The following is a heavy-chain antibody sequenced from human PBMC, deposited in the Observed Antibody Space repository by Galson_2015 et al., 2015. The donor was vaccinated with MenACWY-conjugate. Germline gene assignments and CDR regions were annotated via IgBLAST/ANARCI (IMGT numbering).Heavy chain of an antibody. J-gene: IGHJ2*01. V-gene: IGHV5-51*01. D-gene: IGHD3-10*01. CDR3: ARRALGVSHYYSSGNSYWYFDL. CDR2: IYPGDSDT. Sequence: QSGAEVKKPGESLKISCKGSGYSFTNYWIGWVRQMPGKGLEWMGIIYPGDSDTKYSPSFQGRVTISADKSISTAYLQWSSLRASDSAMYYCARRALGVSHYYSSGNSYWYFDLWGRGTLVTVSS. CDR1: GYSFTNYW.